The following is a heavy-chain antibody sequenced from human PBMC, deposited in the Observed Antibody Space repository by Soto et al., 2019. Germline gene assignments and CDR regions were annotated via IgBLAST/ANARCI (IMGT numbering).Heavy chain of an antibody. J-gene: IGHJ2*01. CDR3: ERDQGLGAGYFAT. CDR2: IYRGSP. D-gene: IGHD7-27*01. CDR1: GGSVSSGTYY. V-gene: IGHV4-61*01. Sequence: PSETLSLTCTVSGGSVSSGTYYWSWIRQPAGKGLEWMGYIYRGSPNYNPSLESRATISVDTSRTQFSLMLSSVTAADTAVYYRERDQGLGAGYFATWGRGTPVTVS.